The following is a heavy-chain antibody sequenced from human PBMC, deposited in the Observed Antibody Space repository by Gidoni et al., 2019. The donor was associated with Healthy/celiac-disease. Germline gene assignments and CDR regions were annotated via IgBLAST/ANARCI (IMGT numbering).Heavy chain of an antibody. CDR1: GFTFSSYS. CDR2: ISSSSSTI. D-gene: IGHD4-17*01. Sequence: LVQPGGSLRLSCAASGFTFSSYSMNWVRQAPGKGLEWVSYISSSSSTISYADSVKGRFTISRDNAKNSLYLQMNSLRAEDTAVYYCAREGDDYGDYSTNWYFDLWGRGTLVTVSS. CDR3: AREGDDYGDYSTNWYFDL. J-gene: IGHJ2*01. V-gene: IGHV3-48*01.